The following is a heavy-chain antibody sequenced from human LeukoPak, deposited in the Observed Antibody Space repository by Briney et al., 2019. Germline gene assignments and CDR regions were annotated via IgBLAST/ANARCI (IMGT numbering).Heavy chain of an antibody. J-gene: IGHJ4*02. D-gene: IGHD3-3*01. Sequence: SGTLSLTCAVSGGSISSSNWWSWVRQPPGKGLEWIGEISHSGRTNYNPSLKSRVTISEDKSKNQISLKLSSVTAADTAVYYCARVGLYYDFWSGYYKGTYFDYWGQGTLVTVSS. CDR1: GGSISSSNW. CDR3: ARVGLYYDFWSGYYKGTYFDY. V-gene: IGHV4-4*02. CDR2: ISHSGRT.